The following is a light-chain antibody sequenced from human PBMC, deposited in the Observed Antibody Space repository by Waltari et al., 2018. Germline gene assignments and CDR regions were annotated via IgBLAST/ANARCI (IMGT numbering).Light chain of an antibody. V-gene: IGKV1-17*01. Sequence: DIQITQSPSSLSAAVGERVTITCRASQDVGNDLGWYQHKSGKASQRLIYYASILQSGVPSRVSGSGSGTDFTLTITSLKPEDFATYYCLQHNTNPWTFGQGTTVEFK. CDR1: QDVGND. CDR3: LQHNTNPWT. J-gene: IGKJ1*01. CDR2: YAS.